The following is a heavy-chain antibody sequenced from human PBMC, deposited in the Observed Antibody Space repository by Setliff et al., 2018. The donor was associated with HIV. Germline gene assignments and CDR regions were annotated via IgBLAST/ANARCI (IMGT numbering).Heavy chain of an antibody. D-gene: IGHD2-21*02. V-gene: IGHV4-34*01. CDR1: GGSVSGHY. J-gene: IGHJ3*02. Sequence: PSETLSLTCAVYGGSVSGHYWGWFRQPPGKGLEWTGSIYHDGKTYYNPSLKSRLTISVDTPKNQFSLNLNSVTAADTAVYYCARGQGCGGGCHYAFEMWGQGTMVTVSS. CDR2: IYHDGKT. CDR3: ARGQGCGGGCHYAFEM.